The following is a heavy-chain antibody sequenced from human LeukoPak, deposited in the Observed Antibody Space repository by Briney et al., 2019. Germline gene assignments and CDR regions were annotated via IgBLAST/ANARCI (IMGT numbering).Heavy chain of an antibody. V-gene: IGHV3-33*01. J-gene: IGHJ3*02. CDR3: ARDIRYSSSWYEVAFDI. D-gene: IGHD6-13*01. CDR1: GFTFSSYG. CDR2: IWYDGSNK. Sequence: GGSLRLSCAASGFTFSSYGMHWVRQAPGKGLEWVAVIWYDGSNKYYADSVKGRFTISRDNSKNTLYLQMNSLRAEDTAVYYCARDIRYSSSWYEVAFDIWGQGTMVTVSS.